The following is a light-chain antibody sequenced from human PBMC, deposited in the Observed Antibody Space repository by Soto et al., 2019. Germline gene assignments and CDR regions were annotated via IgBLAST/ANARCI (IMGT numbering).Light chain of an antibody. Sequence: IVLTQSPAPLSLSPGERATLSCRASQSVSSYLAWYQQKPGQAPRLLIYDASNRATGIPARFSGSGSGTDCTLTISSLEPEDVAVYYCQQRSNWPRTFGQGTRLEIK. J-gene: IGKJ5*01. CDR3: QQRSNWPRT. V-gene: IGKV3-11*01. CDR1: QSVSSY. CDR2: DAS.